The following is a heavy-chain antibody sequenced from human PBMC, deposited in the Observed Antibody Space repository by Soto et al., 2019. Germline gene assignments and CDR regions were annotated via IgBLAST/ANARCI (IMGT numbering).Heavy chain of an antibody. CDR2: ISAYNGNT. Sequence: GTSVKVSCKASGYTFTSYGISWVRQAPGQGLEWMGWISAYNGNTNYAQKLQGRVTMTTDTSTSTAYMELRSLRSDDTAVYYCARGYSSGPYYYYMAVWGKGTTVTVS. CDR3: ARGYSSGPYYYYMAV. V-gene: IGHV1-18*01. J-gene: IGHJ6*03. CDR1: GYTFTSYG. D-gene: IGHD6-19*01.